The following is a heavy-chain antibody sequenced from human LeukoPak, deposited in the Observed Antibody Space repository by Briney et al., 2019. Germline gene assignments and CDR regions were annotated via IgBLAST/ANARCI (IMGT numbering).Heavy chain of an antibody. J-gene: IGHJ5*02. D-gene: IGHD3-22*01. CDR2: IYYSGST. V-gene: IGHV4-59*08. CDR1: GGSISSYY. CDR3: ASQRFVSSGYYPNWFDP. Sequence: SETLSLTCTVSGGSISSYYWSWIRQPPGKGLEWIGYIYYSGSTNYNPSLKSRVTISVDTSKNQFSLKLSSVTAADTAVYYCASQRFVSSGYYPNWFDPWGQGTLVTVSS.